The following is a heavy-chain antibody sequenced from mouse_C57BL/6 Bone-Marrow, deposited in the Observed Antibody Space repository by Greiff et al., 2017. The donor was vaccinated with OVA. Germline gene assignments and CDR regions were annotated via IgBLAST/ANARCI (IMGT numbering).Heavy chain of an antibody. V-gene: IGHV2-9*01. CDR3: AKHRGTDYYGSSYDWYFDV. Sequence: VQGVESGPGLVAPSQSLSITCTVSGFSLTSYGVDWVRQPPGKGLEWLGVIWGGGSTNYNSALMSRLSISKDNSKSQVFLKMNSLQTDDTAMYYCAKHRGTDYYGSSYDWYFDVWGTGTTVTVSS. CDR1: GFSLTSYG. J-gene: IGHJ1*03. D-gene: IGHD1-1*01. CDR2: IWGGGST.